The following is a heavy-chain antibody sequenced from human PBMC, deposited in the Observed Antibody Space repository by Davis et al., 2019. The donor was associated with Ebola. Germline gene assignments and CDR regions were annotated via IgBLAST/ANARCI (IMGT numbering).Heavy chain of an antibody. CDR2: ISSSSSYI. J-gene: IGHJ6*04. V-gene: IGHV3-21*01. CDR1: GFTFSSYS. CDR3: ARDREFVVVVAAPTVPYGMDV. D-gene: IGHD2-15*01. Sequence: GESLKISCAASGFTFSSYSMNWVRQAPGKGLEWVSSISSSSSYIYYADSVKGRFTISRDNAKNSLYLQMNSLRVEDTAVYYCARDREFVVVVAAPTVPYGMDVWGKGTTVTVSS.